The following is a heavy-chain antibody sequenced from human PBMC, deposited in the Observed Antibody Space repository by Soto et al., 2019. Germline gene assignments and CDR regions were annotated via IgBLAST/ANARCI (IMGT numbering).Heavy chain of an antibody. CDR2: IIPIFGTA. CDR1: GGTFSSYA. CDR3: ARDAVMITFGGVIVPTYYFDS. J-gene: IGHJ4*02. Sequence: SVKVSCKASGGTFSSYAISWVRQAPGQGLEWMGGIIPIFGTANYAQKFQGRVTITADESTSTAYMELSSLRSEDTVVYYCARDAVMITFGGVIVPTYYFDSWGQGTLVTVSS. V-gene: IGHV1-69*13. D-gene: IGHD3-16*02.